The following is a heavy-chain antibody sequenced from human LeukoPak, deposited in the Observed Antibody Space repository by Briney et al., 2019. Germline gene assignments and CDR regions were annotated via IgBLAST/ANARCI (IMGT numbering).Heavy chain of an antibody. J-gene: IGHJ4*02. CDR2: INPNSGGT. V-gene: IGHV1-2*02. Sequence: ASVKVSCKASGYTFTGYYMHWVRQAPGQGLEWMGWINPNSGGTNYAQKFQGRVTMTRDTSISTAYMELSRLRSEDTAVYYCARDRAARLLFDYWGQGTLVTVSS. D-gene: IGHD6-6*01. CDR1: GYTFTGYY. CDR3: ARDRAARLLFDY.